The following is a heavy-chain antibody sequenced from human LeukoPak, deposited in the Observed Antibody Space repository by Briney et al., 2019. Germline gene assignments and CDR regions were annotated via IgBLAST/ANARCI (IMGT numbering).Heavy chain of an antibody. CDR2: ISSSSSYI. CDR1: GFTFSSYS. J-gene: IGHJ6*03. D-gene: IGHD6-13*01. Sequence: PGGSLRLSCAASGFTFSSYSMNWVRQAPGKGLEWVSSISSSSSYIYYADSVKGRFTISRDNAKNSLYLQMNSPRAEDTAVYYCARDRKGSSYYYYMDVWGKGTTVTVSS. CDR3: ARDRKGSSYYYYMDV. V-gene: IGHV3-21*01.